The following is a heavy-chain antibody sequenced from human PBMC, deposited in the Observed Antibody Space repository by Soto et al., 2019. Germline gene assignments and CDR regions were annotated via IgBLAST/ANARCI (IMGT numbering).Heavy chain of an antibody. J-gene: IGHJ3*02. D-gene: IGHD1-26*01. V-gene: IGHV4-31*03. Sequence: QVQLQESGPGLVNPSQTLSLTCTFSGVSITSGGYYWTWIRQHPGKGLEWIGYIYYSGTTYYNPSLKSRFTISVDTSKNQFSLKLSSVTAADTAVYYCARATLVGANFDAFDIWGQGTMVTVSS. CDR2: IYYSGTT. CDR1: GVSITSGGYY. CDR3: ARATLVGANFDAFDI.